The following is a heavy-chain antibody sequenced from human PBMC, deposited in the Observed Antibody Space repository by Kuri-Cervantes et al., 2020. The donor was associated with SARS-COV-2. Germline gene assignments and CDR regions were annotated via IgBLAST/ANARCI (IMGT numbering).Heavy chain of an antibody. CDR1: GGTFSSYA. D-gene: IGHD2-8*01. J-gene: IGHJ5*02. Sequence: SVKVSCKASGGTFSSYAISWVRQAPGQGLEWMGGIIPIFGTANYAQKFQGRVTITADESTSTAYMELRSLRSDDTAVYYCARSPMVYPNWFDPWGQGTLVTVSS. CDR2: IIPIFGTA. V-gene: IGHV1-69*13. CDR3: ARSPMVYPNWFDP.